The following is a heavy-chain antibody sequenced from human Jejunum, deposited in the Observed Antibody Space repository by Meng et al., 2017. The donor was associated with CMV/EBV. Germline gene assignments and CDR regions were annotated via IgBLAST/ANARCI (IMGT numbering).Heavy chain of an antibody. CDR1: GDFISSGDFY. D-gene: IGHD3-10*01. J-gene: IGHJ4*02. V-gene: IGHV4-30-4*01. CDR3: ARGRAGLHFDY. Sequence: CTASGDFISSGDFYWSWIRQPPGKGLEWIGYIYYSGSTYYNSSLKSRLTISVDTSKKQFSLNLSSVTAADTAVYYCARGRAGLHFDYWGQGTLVTVSS. CDR2: IYYSGST.